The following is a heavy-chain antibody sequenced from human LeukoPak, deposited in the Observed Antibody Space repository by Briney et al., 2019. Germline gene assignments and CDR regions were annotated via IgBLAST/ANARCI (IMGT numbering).Heavy chain of an antibody. J-gene: IGHJ4*02. Sequence: SETLSLTCTVSGGSIRSFYWSWIRQPPGKGLEWIGYIFYSGSTTYNPSLKSRVTMSVDTSKSQFSLKLSSVTAADTAVCYCARGRGPVAARPDYWGQGTLVTVSS. CDR1: GGSIRSFY. V-gene: IGHV4-59*01. D-gene: IGHD6-6*01. CDR2: IFYSGST. CDR3: ARGRGPVAARPDY.